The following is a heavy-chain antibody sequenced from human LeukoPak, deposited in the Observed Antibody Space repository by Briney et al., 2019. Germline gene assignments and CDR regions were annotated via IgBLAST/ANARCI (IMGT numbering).Heavy chain of an antibody. V-gene: IGHV4-4*07. J-gene: IGHJ4*02. CDR1: GGSINSYY. CDR2: IYSSGST. D-gene: IGHD5-12*01. Sequence: PSETLSLTCTVSGGSINSYYWSWIRQPAGKGLEWIGRIYSSGSTGYNPSLKSRVTMSLDTSKNQFSLNLGSVTAADTAVYYCARVDIRTAFFDYWGQGTLVTVSS. CDR3: ARVDIRTAFFDY.